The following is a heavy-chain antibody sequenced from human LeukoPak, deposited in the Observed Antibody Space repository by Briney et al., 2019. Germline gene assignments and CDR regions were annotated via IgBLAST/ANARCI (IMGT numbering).Heavy chain of an antibody. Sequence: GGSLRLSCTAPGFTFSYHWMHWVRQVPGKGLVWISRIDGGGSSTSYADSVKGRFSISRDNSKSTLYLQMSSLRAEDTAVYYCARGPGSSGGAYVGDYWGHGTLVTVSS. CDR1: GFTFSYHW. D-gene: IGHD3-22*01. CDR3: ARGPGSSGGAYVGDY. J-gene: IGHJ4*01. V-gene: IGHV3-74*01. CDR2: IDGGGSST.